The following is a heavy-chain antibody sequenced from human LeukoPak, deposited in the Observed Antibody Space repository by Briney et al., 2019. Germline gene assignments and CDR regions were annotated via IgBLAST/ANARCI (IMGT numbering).Heavy chain of an antibody. CDR3: ARGADYDFWSGPSNPSNFDY. J-gene: IGHJ4*02. D-gene: IGHD3-3*01. V-gene: IGHV4-30-4*01. Sequence: SETLSLTCTVSGGSISIGDYYWSWIRQPPGTGLEWIGYIYYSGSTYYNPSLKSRVTISVDTSKNQFSLKLSSVTAADTAVYYCARGADYDFWSGPSNPSNFDYWGQGTLVTVSS. CDR2: IYYSGST. CDR1: GGSISIGDYY.